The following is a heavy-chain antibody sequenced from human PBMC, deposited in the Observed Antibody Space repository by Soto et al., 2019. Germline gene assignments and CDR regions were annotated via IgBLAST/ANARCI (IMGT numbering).Heavy chain of an antibody. D-gene: IGHD3-10*01. CDR1: GGTFSSYA. CDR3: ASMVRGVIIEKKNFDY. J-gene: IGHJ4*02. V-gene: IGHV1-69*01. Sequence: QVQLVQSGAEVKKPGSSVKVSCKASGGTFSSYAISWVRQAPGQGLEWMGGIIPIFGTANYAQKFQGRVTITADESTSTGYMELSSLRSEDTAVYYCASMVRGVIIEKKNFDYWGQGTLVTVSS. CDR2: IIPIFGTA.